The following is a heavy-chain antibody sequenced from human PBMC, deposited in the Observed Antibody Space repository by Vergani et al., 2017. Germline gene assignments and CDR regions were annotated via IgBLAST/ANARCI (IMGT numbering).Heavy chain of an antibody. Sequence: QVQLVESGGGVVQPGRSLRLSCAASGFTFSSYGMHWVRQAPGKGLEWVAVIWYDGSNKYYADSVKGRFTISRDNSKNTLYLQMNSLRAEDTAVYYCAKGPGSVLEWLLPNYYYYYMDVWGKGTTVTVSS. CDR3: AKGPGSVLEWLLPNYYYYYMDV. CDR2: IWYDGSNK. J-gene: IGHJ6*03. V-gene: IGHV3-33*06. D-gene: IGHD3-3*01. CDR1: GFTFSSYG.